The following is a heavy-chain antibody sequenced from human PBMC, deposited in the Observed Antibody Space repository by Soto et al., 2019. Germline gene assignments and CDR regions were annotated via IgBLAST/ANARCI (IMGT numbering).Heavy chain of an antibody. J-gene: IGHJ4*02. CDR1: GFVFRTNA. Sequence: DEQLVESGGDLVQPGGSLRLSCAASGFVFRTNAMSWVRQRPGQGPEWVSAIRGSGDNTYYADSVKGRFSISRDNSKNTLFLQMNSLRAEDTAMYYCASLKIYCRGETCYSGYHDYWGQGTLVTVSS. V-gene: IGHV3-23*04. CDR2: IRGSGDNT. D-gene: IGHD2-15*01. CDR3: ASLKIYCRGETCYSGYHDY.